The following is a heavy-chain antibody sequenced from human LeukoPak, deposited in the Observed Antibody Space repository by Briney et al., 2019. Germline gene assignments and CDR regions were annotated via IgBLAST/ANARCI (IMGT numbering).Heavy chain of an antibody. CDR2: IYPGDSET. CDR3: ARRHYDILTGPDY. CDR1: GYSFTSYW. Sequence: GESLKISCKGSGYSFTSYWIGWVRQMPVKGLEWMGIIYPGDSETRYSPFFQGQVTISADKSISTAYLQWSSLKASDTAIYYCARRHYDILTGPDYWGQGTLVTVSS. J-gene: IGHJ4*02. V-gene: IGHV5-51*01. D-gene: IGHD3-9*01.